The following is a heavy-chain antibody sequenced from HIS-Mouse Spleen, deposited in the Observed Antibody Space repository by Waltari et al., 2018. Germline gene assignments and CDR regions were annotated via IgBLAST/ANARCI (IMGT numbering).Heavy chain of an antibody. V-gene: IGHV3-74*01. CDR1: GLTFSSYW. CDR2: INSDGSST. J-gene: IGHJ3*02. D-gene: IGHD1-1*01. Sequence: EVQLVESGGCLVQPGGFLRPPCAASGLTFSSYWIHWVRQAPGKGLVGVSRINSDGSSTSYADSVKGRFTISRDNAKNTLYLQMNSLRAEDTAVYYCARDLELDAFDIWGQGTMVTVSS. CDR3: ARDLELDAFDI.